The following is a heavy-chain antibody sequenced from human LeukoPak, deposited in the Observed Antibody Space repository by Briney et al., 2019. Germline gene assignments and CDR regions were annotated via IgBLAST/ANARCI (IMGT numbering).Heavy chain of an antibody. V-gene: IGHV3-9*01. CDR1: GFTFDDYA. D-gene: IGHD3-3*01. J-gene: IGHJ4*02. CDR2: ISWNSGSI. Sequence: PGGSLRLACAASGFTFDDYAVHWVRQAPGKGLEWVSGISWNSGSIGYADSVKGRFTISRDNAKNSLYLQMNSLRAEDTAFYYCAKYDFWSGLDYWGQGTLVTVSS. CDR3: AKYDFWSGLDY.